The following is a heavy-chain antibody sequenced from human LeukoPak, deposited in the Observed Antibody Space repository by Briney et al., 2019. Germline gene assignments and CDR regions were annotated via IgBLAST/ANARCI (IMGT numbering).Heavy chain of an antibody. Sequence: PGRSLRLSCAASGFTFSSYAMHWVRQAPGKGLEGVAVISYDGSNKYYADSVKGRFTISRDNTKNTLYLQMKSLRAEDTAVYYCARDKPPDYWGQGTLVTVSS. J-gene: IGHJ4*02. CDR3: ARDKPPDY. CDR1: GFTFSSYA. CDR2: ISYDGSNK. V-gene: IGHV3-30-3*01.